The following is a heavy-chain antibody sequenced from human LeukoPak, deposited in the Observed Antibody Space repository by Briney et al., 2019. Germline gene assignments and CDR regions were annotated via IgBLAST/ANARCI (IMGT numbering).Heavy chain of an antibody. CDR3: ARPDSGTYVARAFDI. J-gene: IGHJ3*02. D-gene: IGHD1-26*01. Sequence: SETLSLTCTVSGGSISSSNYYWGWIRQPPGKGLEWIGSIYYSGTTYYNPSLKSRVTISVDTSKNHFSLKVSSVTAADTAVYYCARPDSGTYVARAFDIWGQGTLVSVSS. V-gene: IGHV4-39*02. CDR2: IYYSGTT. CDR1: GGSISSSNYY.